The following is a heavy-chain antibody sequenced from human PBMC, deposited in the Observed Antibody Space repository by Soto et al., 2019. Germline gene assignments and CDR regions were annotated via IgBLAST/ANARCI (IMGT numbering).Heavy chain of an antibody. CDR3: ARTNGDFDY. V-gene: IGHV4-30-2*01. J-gene: IGHJ4*02. D-gene: IGHD2-8*01. CDR1: GGSISRGGYS. Sequence: QLHLQQAGSRLLRPSQTLSLICDVSGGSISRGGYSWSWIRQPPGGGLALIGSISHTGITDYDPSLRGRVTISADTSKNQFSLNLTSVTAADTAVYYCARTNGDFDYWGQGTLVTVSS. CDR2: ISHTGIT.